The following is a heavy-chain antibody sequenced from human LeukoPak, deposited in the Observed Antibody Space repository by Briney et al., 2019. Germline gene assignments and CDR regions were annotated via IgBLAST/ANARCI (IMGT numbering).Heavy chain of an antibody. V-gene: IGHV3-7*01. CDR3: ARPLSIAAAGRALHN. CDR2: IKQDGSEE. J-gene: IGHJ4*02. Sequence: GGSLRLSCAVSGVNFSSYWMSWVRQAPGKGLEWVANIKQDGSEEYYVDSVKGRFTISTDNAKNSLYLQMNSLRAEDTAVYYCARPLSIAAAGRALHNWGQGTLVTVSS. CDR1: GVNFSSYW. D-gene: IGHD6-13*01.